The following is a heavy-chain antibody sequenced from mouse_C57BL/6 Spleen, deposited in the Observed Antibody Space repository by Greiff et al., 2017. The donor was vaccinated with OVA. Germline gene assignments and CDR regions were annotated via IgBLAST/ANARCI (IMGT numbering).Heavy chain of an antibody. V-gene: IGHV1-80*01. D-gene: IGHD1-1*01. CDR1: GYAFSSYW. J-gene: IGHJ1*03. Sequence: VQLQESGAELVKPGASVKISCKASGYAFSSYWMNWVKQRPGQGLEWIGQIYPGDGDTNYNGKFKGKATLTADKSSSTAYMQLSSLTSEDSAVYFCANLNLDYDGSSYGYFDVWGTGTTVTVSS. CDR2: IYPGDGDT. CDR3: ANLNLDYDGSSYGYFDV.